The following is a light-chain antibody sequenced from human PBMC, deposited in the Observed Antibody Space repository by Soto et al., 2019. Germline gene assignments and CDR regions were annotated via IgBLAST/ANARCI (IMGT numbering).Light chain of an antibody. Sequence: EIVMTQSPATLSVSPGERATLSCRASQSISSSLAWYQLKPGQAPRLLTHSASARVTGIPARFSGSGSGTDFTLTISSLQSEDYAVYFGQQSYNWPYTFGQGSKLEIK. CDR3: QQSYNWPYT. J-gene: IGKJ2*01. CDR2: SAS. V-gene: IGKV3-15*01. CDR1: QSISSS.